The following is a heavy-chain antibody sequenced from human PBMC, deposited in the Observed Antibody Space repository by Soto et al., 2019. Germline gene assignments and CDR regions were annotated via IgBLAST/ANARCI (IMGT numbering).Heavy chain of an antibody. J-gene: IGHJ4*02. CDR3: ARVAIFGVVRGTYYFDY. V-gene: IGHV1-69*01. D-gene: IGHD3-3*01. CDR2: IIRIFGTA. Sequence: QVQLVQSGAEVKKPGSSVKVSCKASGGTYSSYAISWVRQAPGQGLEWLGGIIRIFGTANYAQKFQGRVTITADESTSTAYMELSSLRSEDTAVYYCARVAIFGVVRGTYYFDYWGQGTLVTVSS. CDR1: GGTYSSYA.